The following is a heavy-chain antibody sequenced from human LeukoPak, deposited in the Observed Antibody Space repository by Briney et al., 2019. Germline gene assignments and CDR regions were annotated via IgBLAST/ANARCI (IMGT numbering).Heavy chain of an antibody. D-gene: IGHD3-22*01. Sequence: PSETLSLTCTVSGGSISSSSFSWGWIRQPPGKGPEWIGSIYYSGSTYYNPSLKSRVTISVDTSKNQFSLKLSSVTNADTAVYYCAGRYYYDSSGYITSQFDYWGQGTLVTVSS. CDR1: GGSISSSSFS. CDR2: IYYSGST. J-gene: IGHJ4*02. V-gene: IGHV4-39*01. CDR3: AGRYYYDSSGYITSQFDY.